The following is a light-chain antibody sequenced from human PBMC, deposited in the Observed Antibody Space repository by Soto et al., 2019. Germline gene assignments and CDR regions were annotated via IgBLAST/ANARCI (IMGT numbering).Light chain of an antibody. Sequence: EIVLTQSPGTLSLSPGERATLSCRASQSISGTFLAWYQHKPGQAPRVLIYGASSRATGIPDRFSGSGSGTDFTLTISRLEPDDFALYYCQQYYSSWTFGQGTKVEMK. CDR3: QQYYSSWT. V-gene: IGKV3-20*01. J-gene: IGKJ1*01. CDR2: GAS. CDR1: QSISGTF.